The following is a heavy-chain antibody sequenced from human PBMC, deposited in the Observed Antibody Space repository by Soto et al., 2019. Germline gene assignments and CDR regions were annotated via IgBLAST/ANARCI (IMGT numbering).Heavy chain of an antibody. Sequence: QVQLVQSGAEVKKPGSSVKVSCKASGGTFSSYAISWVRQAPGQGLEWMGEIIPIFGTANYAQKFQGRVTIAADEPSSTDYIELSRLRSADTAVYYCATDRGPSRGYYPYWFDPWGQGTLVTVSS. CDR1: GGTFSSYA. CDR3: ATDRGPSRGYYPYWFDP. D-gene: IGHD3-22*01. CDR2: IIPIFGTA. J-gene: IGHJ5*02. V-gene: IGHV1-69*12.